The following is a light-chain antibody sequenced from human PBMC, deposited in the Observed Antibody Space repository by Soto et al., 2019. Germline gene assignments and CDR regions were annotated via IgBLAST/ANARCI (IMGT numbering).Light chain of an antibody. V-gene: IGLV1-40*01. Sequence: QSVLTQSPSVSGAPGQRVTISCTGSSSNIGATHVVHWYQQFPGRAPNLLIYGTTNRPSGVPDRFSGSQSGTSASLAITGLQAEDEADYYCQSYDNTLSASVFGGGTKVTVL. CDR3: QSYDNTLSASV. J-gene: IGLJ2*01. CDR2: GTT. CDR1: SSNIGATHV.